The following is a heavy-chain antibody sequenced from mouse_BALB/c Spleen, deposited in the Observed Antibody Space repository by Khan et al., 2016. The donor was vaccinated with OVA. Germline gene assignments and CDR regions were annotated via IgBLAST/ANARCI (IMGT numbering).Heavy chain of an antibody. CDR2: MHYSGST. CDR3: ARWFAY. Sequence: EVQLQESGPGLVKPSQSLSLTCTVTGYSITSDYAWNWIRQFPGNKLEWMGYMHYSGSTSYNPSLKSRISITRDSSKNQFFLHLNSVTCEDTATYYCARWFAYWGQGTLVTVSA. J-gene: IGHJ3*01. CDR1: GYSITSDYA. V-gene: IGHV3-2*02.